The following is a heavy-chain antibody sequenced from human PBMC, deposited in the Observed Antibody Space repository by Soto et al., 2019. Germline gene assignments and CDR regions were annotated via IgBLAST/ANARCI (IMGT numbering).Heavy chain of an antibody. Sequence: ASVKVSCKASGYTFTSYGISWVRQAPGQGLEWMGWISAYNGNTNYAQKLQGRVTITTDTSTSTAYMELRSLRSDDTAVYYCARERARLNWFDPWGQGTLVTVSS. J-gene: IGHJ5*02. CDR3: ARERARLNWFDP. CDR2: ISAYNGNT. CDR1: GYTFTSYG. V-gene: IGHV1-18*04. D-gene: IGHD6-6*01.